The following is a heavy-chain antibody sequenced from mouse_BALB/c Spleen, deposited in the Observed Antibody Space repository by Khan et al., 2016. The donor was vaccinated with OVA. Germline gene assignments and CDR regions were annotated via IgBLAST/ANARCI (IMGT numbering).Heavy chain of an antibody. Sequence: QVQLKQSGAELVRPGSSVKISCKASGYAFSSYWMNWVKQRPGQGLEWIGQIYPGDGDTNYNGKFKGKATLTADKSSSTAYMQLSSLTSEDSAVYFWARDYGNGFGYWGQGTLVTVSA. D-gene: IGHD2-1*01. CDR1: GYAFSSYW. J-gene: IGHJ3*01. V-gene: IGHV1-80*01. CDR2: IYPGDGDT. CDR3: ARDYGNGFGY.